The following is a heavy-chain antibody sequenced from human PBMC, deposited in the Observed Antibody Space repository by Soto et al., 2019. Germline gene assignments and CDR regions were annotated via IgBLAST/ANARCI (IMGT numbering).Heavy chain of an antibody. CDR1: GGSISSGGYY. CDR2: IYYSGST. Sequence: QVQLQESGPGLVKPSQTLSLTCTVSGGSISSGGYYWSWIRQHPGKGLEWIGYIYYSGSTYYNPSLKSRVTISVDTSKNQLSLKLSSVTAADTAVYYCARGFDSSGYSNYFDYWGQGTLVTVSS. D-gene: IGHD3-22*01. CDR3: ARGFDSSGYSNYFDY. J-gene: IGHJ4*02. V-gene: IGHV4-31*03.